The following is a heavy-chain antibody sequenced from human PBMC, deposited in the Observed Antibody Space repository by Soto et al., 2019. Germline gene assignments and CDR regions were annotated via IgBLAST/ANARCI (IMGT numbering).Heavy chain of an antibody. CDR3: ARVFIGTIRYGMDV. CDR1: GFTFSSYG. J-gene: IGHJ6*02. D-gene: IGHD1-1*01. Sequence: QVQLVESGGGVVQPGRSLRLSCAASGFTFSSYGMHWVRQAPGKGLEWVAVIWYDGSNKYYADSVKGRFTISRDNSKNTLYLQMKSLRAEDTAVYYCARVFIGTIRYGMDVWGQGTTVTVSS. CDR2: IWYDGSNK. V-gene: IGHV3-33*01.